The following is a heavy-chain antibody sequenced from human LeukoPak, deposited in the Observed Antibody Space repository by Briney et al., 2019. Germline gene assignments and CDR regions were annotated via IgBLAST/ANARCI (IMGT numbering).Heavy chain of an antibody. V-gene: IGHV4-34*01. Sequence: SETLSLTCAVYGGSLSGYYWSWIRQPPGKGLEWIGEINHSGSTNYNPSLKSRVTISVDTSKNQFSLKLSSVTAADTAVYYCARRPAGSGAFDIWGQGTMVTVSS. CDR1: GGSLSGYY. CDR3: ARRPAGSGAFDI. D-gene: IGHD3-10*01. CDR2: INHSGST. J-gene: IGHJ3*02.